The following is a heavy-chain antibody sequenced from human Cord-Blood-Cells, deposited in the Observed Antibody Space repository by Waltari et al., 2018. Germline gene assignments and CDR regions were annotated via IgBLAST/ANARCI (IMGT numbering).Heavy chain of an antibody. J-gene: IGHJ3*02. CDR1: GYTFTSYD. Sequence: QVQLVQSGAEVKKPGASVKVSCKASGYTFTSYDINWVRQATGQGLEGMGWVDPNRGNTGYAKKLQGRVTITRNTSISTAYMGLSRLRSEDTAVYYCAGGAGRRITIFGVVISACDIWGQGTMVTVSS. CDR2: VDPNRGNT. CDR3: AGGAGRRITIFGVVISACDI. D-gene: IGHD3-3*01. V-gene: IGHV1-8*03.